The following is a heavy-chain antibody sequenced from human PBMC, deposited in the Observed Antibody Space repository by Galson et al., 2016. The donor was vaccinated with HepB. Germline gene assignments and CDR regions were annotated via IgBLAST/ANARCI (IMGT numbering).Heavy chain of an antibody. CDR1: GFTFSDYY. CDR3: ARDGSGYTSSWYFDY. V-gene: IGHV3-11*06. Sequence: SLRLSCAASGFTFSDYYMTWIRQAPGKGLEWISYISSDSGYTNYADSVKGRFTISRDNAKNSLYLQMNSLRAEDTAVYYCARDGSGYTSSWYFDYWGPGTRVTVSS. D-gene: IGHD6-13*01. J-gene: IGHJ4*02. CDR2: ISSDSGYT.